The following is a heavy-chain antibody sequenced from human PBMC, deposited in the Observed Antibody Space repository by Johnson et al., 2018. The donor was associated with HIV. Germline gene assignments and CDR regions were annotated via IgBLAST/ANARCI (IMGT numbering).Heavy chain of an antibody. D-gene: IGHD6-13*01. Sequence: VQLVESGGGLVQPGGSLRLSCAASGFTFSSYSMSWVRQAPGKGLVSVSAISGSGGSTYYADSVKGRITISRDNSRNTLYLQMNSLRDEDTAVYYCAYSAAGHWGQGTMVTVSS. CDR2: ISGSGGST. J-gene: IGHJ3*01. V-gene: IGHV3-23*04. CDR1: GFTFSSYS. CDR3: AYSAAGH.